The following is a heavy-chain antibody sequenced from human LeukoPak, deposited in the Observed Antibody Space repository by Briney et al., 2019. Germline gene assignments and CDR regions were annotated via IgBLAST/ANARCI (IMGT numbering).Heavy chain of an antibody. CDR3: ATSTVTNLEYYYYYYMDV. CDR2: IYHSGST. V-gene: IGHV4-38-2*02. CDR1: GYSISSGYY. Sequence: PSETLSLTCTVSGYSISSGYYWGWIRQPPGKGLEWIGSIYHSGSTYYNPSLKSRVTISVDTSKNQFSLKLSSVTAADTAVYYCATSTVTNLEYYYYYYMDVWGKGTTVTVSS. J-gene: IGHJ6*03. D-gene: IGHD4-11*01.